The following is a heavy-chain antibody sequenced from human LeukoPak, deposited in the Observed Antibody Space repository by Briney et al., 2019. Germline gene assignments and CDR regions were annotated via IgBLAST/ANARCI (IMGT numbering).Heavy chain of an antibody. J-gene: IGHJ4*02. Sequence: GGSLRLSCAASGFTFSSYGMHWVRQAPGKGLEWVAVISYDGSNKYYADSVKGRFTISRDNSKNTLYLQMNSLRAEDTAVYYCAKGEDYYDSSGYLRDYWGQGTLVTVSS. CDR3: AKGEDYYDSSGYLRDY. V-gene: IGHV3-30*18. CDR2: ISYDGSNK. CDR1: GFTFSSYG. D-gene: IGHD3-22*01.